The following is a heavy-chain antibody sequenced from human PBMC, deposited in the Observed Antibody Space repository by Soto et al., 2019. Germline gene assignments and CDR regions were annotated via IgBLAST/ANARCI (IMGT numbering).Heavy chain of an antibody. J-gene: IGHJ3*01. D-gene: IGHD2-21*01. V-gene: IGHV1-18*01. Sequence: QGKLLQSGDEVKKPGASVRVSCRASGYAFTSYGISWVRQAPGQGLEWVSWISAYNGKRDTAQKFQGRVTMTLDTSTDTAHMELGDLTSADTAVYYCARGRIVASIHDAFEVWGQGTMVAVSS. CDR1: GYAFTSYG. CDR2: ISAYNGKR. CDR3: ARGRIVASIHDAFEV.